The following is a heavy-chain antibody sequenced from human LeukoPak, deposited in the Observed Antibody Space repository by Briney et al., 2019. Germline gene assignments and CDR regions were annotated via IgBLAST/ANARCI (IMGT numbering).Heavy chain of an antibody. V-gene: IGHV3-48*02. D-gene: IGHD3-10*01. CDR1: GFSFSSYS. Sequence: PGGSLRLSCAASGFSFSSYSMNRVRQAPGKGLEWVSYISSSSSTIHYADSVKGRFTISRDNAKNSLYLQMNSLRDEDTAVYYCQSGFGELLGNYFDYWGQGILVTVSS. CDR2: ISSSSSTI. CDR3: QSGFGELLGNYFDY. J-gene: IGHJ4*02.